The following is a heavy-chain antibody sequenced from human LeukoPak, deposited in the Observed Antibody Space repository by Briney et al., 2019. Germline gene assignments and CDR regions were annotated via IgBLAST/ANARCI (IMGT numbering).Heavy chain of an antibody. CDR2: IWYDGSNK. CDR3: AKAQSSGYYHPYFDY. J-gene: IGHJ4*02. D-gene: IGHD3-22*01. CDR1: GFTFSSYG. V-gene: IGHV3-33*06. Sequence: GRSLRLSCAASGFTFSSYGMHWVRQAPGKGLEWVAVIWYDGSNKYYADSVNGRFTISRDNSKNTLYLQRNSLRAEDTAVYYCAKAQSSGYYHPYFDYWGQGTLVTVSS.